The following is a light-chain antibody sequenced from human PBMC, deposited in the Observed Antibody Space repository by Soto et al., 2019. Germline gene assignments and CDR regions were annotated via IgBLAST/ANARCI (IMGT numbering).Light chain of an antibody. CDR3: RQYGSSSWT. Sequence: EIVLTQSPGTLSLSPGERATLSCRASQSVSSTYLAWYQQQPGQAPRLLIYGSSNRATGIPDRFSGSGSGTDFTLTISRLEPEDFAVYYCRQYGSSSWTFGQGTKVDI. CDR1: QSVSSTY. V-gene: IGKV3-20*01. J-gene: IGKJ1*01. CDR2: GSS.